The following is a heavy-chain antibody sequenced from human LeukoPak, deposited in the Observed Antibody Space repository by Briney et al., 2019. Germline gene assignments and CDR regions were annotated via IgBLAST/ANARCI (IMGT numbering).Heavy chain of an antibody. Sequence: PGGSLRLSCTASGFTFSNAWMSWVRQAPGKGLEWVSAISGSGGSTYYADSVKGRFTISRDNSKNTLYLQMNSLRAEDTAVYYCAKDDTLTPPGGGMDVWGQGTTVTVSS. D-gene: IGHD1-1*01. CDR3: AKDDTLTPPGGGMDV. CDR1: GFTFSNAW. CDR2: ISGSGGST. V-gene: IGHV3-23*01. J-gene: IGHJ6*02.